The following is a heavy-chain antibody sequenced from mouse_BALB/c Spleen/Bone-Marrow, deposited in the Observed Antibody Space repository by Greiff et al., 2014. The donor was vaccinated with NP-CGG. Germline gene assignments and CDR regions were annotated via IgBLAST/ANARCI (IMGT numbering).Heavy chain of an antibody. V-gene: IGHV14-3*02. CDR2: IDPANGNT. D-gene: IGHD1-1*01. Sequence: VQLKESGAGLVKPGGSVKLSCPASGFQIKDTYMHWVKQRPEQGLEWVGRIDPANGNTKYDPKFQGKATITADTSSNTAYLQLSSLTSEDTAVYYCAIYYYGSSGFAYWGQGTLVTVSA. J-gene: IGHJ3*01. CDR3: AIYYYGSSGFAY. CDR1: GFQIKDTY.